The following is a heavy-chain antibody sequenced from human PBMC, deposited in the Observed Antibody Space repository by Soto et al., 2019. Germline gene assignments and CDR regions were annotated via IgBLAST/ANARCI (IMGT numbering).Heavy chain of an antibody. CDR1: GYIFTTYG. V-gene: IGHV1-18*01. J-gene: IGHJ4*02. CDR2: ISAHNGNT. CDR3: ARGRYGDY. D-gene: IGHD1-1*01. Sequence: QVHLVQSGAEVKKPGASVKVSCKGSGYIFTTYGITWVRQAPGQGLEWMGWISAHNGNTNYAQKLQGRVTVTRDTSTSTXXMELRNLRSDDTAVYYCARGRYGDYWGQGALVTVSS.